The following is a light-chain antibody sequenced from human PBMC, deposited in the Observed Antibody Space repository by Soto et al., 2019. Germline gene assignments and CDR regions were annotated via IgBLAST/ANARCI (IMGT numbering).Light chain of an antibody. V-gene: IGKV1-5*03. J-gene: IGKJ2*01. Sequence: DIQMTQSPSTLSASVGDRVTITCRASQSISSWLAWYQQKPGKAPRFLIYQASSLERGVPSRFSGSGSGTEFTLTISNLQPDDFATYYCQQYRRFSTFGQGTKLEIK. CDR1: QSISSW. CDR3: QQYRRFST. CDR2: QAS.